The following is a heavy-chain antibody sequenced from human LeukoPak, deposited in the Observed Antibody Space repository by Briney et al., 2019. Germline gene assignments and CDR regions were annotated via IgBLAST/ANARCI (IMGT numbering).Heavy chain of an antibody. V-gene: IGHV3-9*01. CDR3: AKGRIAAAGTRDYFDY. CDR1: GFTFSSYA. CDR2: ISWNSGSI. J-gene: IGHJ4*02. Sequence: GGSLRLSCAASGFTFSSYAMHWVRQAPGKGLEWVSGISWNSGSIGYADSVKGRFTISRDNAKNSLYLQMNSLRAEDTALYYCAKGRIAAAGTRDYFDYWGQGTLVTVSS. D-gene: IGHD6-13*01.